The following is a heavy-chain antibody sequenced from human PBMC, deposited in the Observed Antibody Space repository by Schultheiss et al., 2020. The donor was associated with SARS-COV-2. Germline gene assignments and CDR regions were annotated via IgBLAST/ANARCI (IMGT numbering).Heavy chain of an antibody. Sequence: SETLSLTCTVSGGSISSGGYYWGWIRQPPGKGLEWIGSIYYSGSTYYNPSLKSRVTISVDTSKNQFSLKLSSVTAADTAVYYCARLADYDILTGTSAFDYWGQGTLVTVSS. CDR2: IYYSGST. CDR3: ARLADYDILTGTSAFDY. D-gene: IGHD3-9*01. J-gene: IGHJ4*02. CDR1: GGSISSGGYY. V-gene: IGHV4-39*01.